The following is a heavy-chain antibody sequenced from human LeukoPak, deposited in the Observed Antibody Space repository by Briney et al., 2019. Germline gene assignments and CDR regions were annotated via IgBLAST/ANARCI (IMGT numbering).Heavy chain of an antibody. V-gene: IGHV4-39*01. D-gene: IGHD1-26*01. CDR3: ARHVLYTGSYYVFDY. J-gene: IGHJ4*02. CDR2: IYFSGST. Sequence: SETLSLTCSVSGGSITSSSYYWGWIRQPPGKGLEWIASIYFSGSTYYNPSLKSRVTSSVDTSKNQFSLKLSSVTAADTAVYYCARHVLYTGSYYVFDYWGQAALVTVSS. CDR1: GGSITSSSYY.